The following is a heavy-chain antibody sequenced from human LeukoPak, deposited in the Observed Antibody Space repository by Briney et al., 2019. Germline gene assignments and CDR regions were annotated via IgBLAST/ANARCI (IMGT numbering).Heavy chain of an antibody. J-gene: IGHJ4*02. D-gene: IGHD3-3*01. CDR3: ARDSGGYYDFWSGYRPPDY. CDR2: IYSGGST. Sequence: GGSLRLSCAASGFTVSSNYMSWVRQAPGKGLEWVSVIYSGGSTYYADSVKGRFTISRDISKNTLYLQMNSLRAEDTAVYYCARDSGGYYDFWSGYRPPDYWGQGTLVTVSS. V-gene: IGHV3-66*01. CDR1: GFTVSSNY.